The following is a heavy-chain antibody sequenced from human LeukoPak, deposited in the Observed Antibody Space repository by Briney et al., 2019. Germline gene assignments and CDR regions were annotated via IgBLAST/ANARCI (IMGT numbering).Heavy chain of an antibody. Sequence: GGSLRLSCAASGFTFSSYWMHWVRQAPGKGLVWASRINSDGSSTSYADSVKGRFTISRDNAKNTLYLQMNSLRAEDTAVYYCARELRGYCSSTSCSAVWFDPWGQGTLVTVSS. J-gene: IGHJ5*02. D-gene: IGHD2-2*01. CDR2: INSDGSST. CDR3: ARELRGYCSSTSCSAVWFDP. CDR1: GFTFSSYW. V-gene: IGHV3-74*01.